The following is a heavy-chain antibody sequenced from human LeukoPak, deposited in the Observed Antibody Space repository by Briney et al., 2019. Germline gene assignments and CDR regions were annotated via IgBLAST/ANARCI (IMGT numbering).Heavy chain of an antibody. CDR3: AREPSNDPYYYGMDV. CDR2: ISYDGSNK. CDR1: GFTFSSYG. V-gene: IGHV3-30*03. Sequence: PGGSLRLSCAASGFTFSSYGMHWVRQAPGKGLEWVAVISYDGSNKYYADSVKGRFTISRDNSKNTLYLQMNSLRAEDTAVYYCAREPSNDPYYYGMDVWGQGTTVTVSS. J-gene: IGHJ6*02.